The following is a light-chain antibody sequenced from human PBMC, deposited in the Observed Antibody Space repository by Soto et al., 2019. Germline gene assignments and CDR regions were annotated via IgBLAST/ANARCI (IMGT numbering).Light chain of an antibody. CDR3: MQGTHWPWT. J-gene: IGKJ1*01. V-gene: IGKV2-30*02. Sequence: DVVVTQSPLSLPVTLGQSASISCRSSQSLAHSDGNTYFNWFQQSPGQSPRRLISRVSKRESGVXDXXRGSGSGTDFTLTISRVEAEDVGVYFCMQGTHWPWTFGQGTKVEIK. CDR1: QSLAHSDGNTY. CDR2: RVS.